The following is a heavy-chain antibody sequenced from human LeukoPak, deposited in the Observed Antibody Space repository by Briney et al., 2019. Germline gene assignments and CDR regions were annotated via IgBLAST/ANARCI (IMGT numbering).Heavy chain of an antibody. D-gene: IGHD6-19*01. CDR2: IYTSGST. V-gene: IGHV4-61*02. CDR1: GGSISSGSYY. CDR3: ARGLGGYVRSRGYYFDY. Sequence: SETLSLTCTVSGGSISSGSYYWSWIRQPAGKGLEWIGRIYTSGSTNYNPSLKSRVTISVDTSKNQFSLKLSSVTAADTAVYYCARGLGGYVRSRGYYFDYWGQGTLVTVSS. J-gene: IGHJ4*02.